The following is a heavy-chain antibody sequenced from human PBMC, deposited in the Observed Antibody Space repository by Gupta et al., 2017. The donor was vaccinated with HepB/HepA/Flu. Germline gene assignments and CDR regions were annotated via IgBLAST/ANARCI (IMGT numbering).Heavy chain of an antibody. CDR2: IIPILGIA. J-gene: IGHJ6*02. V-gene: IGHV1-69*04. CDR3: ARALFYYYGMDV. Sequence: QVQLVQSGAAVKMPGTSVKVSCKASGDPFSSYALSWVRQAPGQGLEWMGRIIPILGIANYAQKFQGRVTITADKSTSTAYMELSSLRSEDTAVYYCARALFYYYGMDVWGQGTTVTVSS. CDR1: GDPFSSYA.